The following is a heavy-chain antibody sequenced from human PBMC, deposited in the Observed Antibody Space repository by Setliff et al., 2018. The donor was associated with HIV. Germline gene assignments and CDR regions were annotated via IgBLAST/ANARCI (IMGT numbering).Heavy chain of an antibody. Sequence: SETLSLPCSVSGVSINRTDHYWGWIRQSPGKRLEWIGSVSQSGSTYYNPSLKRRITISVDRSKNLFSLNLSSVTAADTAISYCARDWGYVAATPDYWGQGTRVTVSS. CDR2: VSQSGST. D-gene: IGHD6-25*01. J-gene: IGHJ4*02. CDR1: GVSINRTDHY. V-gene: IGHV4-38-2*02. CDR3: ARDWGYVAATPDY.